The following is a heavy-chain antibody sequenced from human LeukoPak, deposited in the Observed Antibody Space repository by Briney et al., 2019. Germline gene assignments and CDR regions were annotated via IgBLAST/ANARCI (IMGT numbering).Heavy chain of an antibody. Sequence: PSETLSLTCTVSGDSISSYYWNWIRQPPGKGLEWIGYIYFSGSTTYNPSLNSRVTISVDTSKNKFSLKLSSVTAADTAVYYCARVPISTTARGYFDYWGQGTLVTVSS. V-gene: IGHV4-59*01. CDR1: GDSISSYY. CDR3: ARVPISTTARGYFDY. D-gene: IGHD4-17*01. CDR2: IYFSGST. J-gene: IGHJ4*02.